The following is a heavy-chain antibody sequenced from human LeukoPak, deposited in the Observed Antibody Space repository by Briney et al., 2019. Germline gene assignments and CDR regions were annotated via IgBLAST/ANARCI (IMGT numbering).Heavy chain of an antibody. Sequence: ASVKVSCKASGYTFTSYGISWVRQAPGQGLEWMGWISAYNGNTNYAQKLQGRVTMTADTSTSTAYMELRSLRSDDTAVYYCARRSGGWYYYYYYMDVWGKGTTVTVSS. CDR2: ISAYNGNT. CDR3: ARRSGGWYYYYYYMDV. D-gene: IGHD6-19*01. J-gene: IGHJ6*03. CDR1: GYTFTSYG. V-gene: IGHV1-18*01.